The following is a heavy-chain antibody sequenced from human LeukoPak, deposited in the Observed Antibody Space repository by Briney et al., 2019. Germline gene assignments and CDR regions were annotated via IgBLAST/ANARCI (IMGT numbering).Heavy chain of an antibody. CDR2: INHSGST. D-gene: IGHD6-6*01. CDR1: GGSFSGYY. CDR3: ARQALSIAARSSGYYYGMDV. J-gene: IGHJ6*02. V-gene: IGHV4-34*01. Sequence: SEALSLTCAVYGGSFSGYYWSWIRQPPGKGLEWIGEINHSGSTNYNPSLKSRVTISVDTSKNQFPLKLSSVTAADTAVYYCARQALSIAARSSGYYYGMDVWGQGTTVTVSS.